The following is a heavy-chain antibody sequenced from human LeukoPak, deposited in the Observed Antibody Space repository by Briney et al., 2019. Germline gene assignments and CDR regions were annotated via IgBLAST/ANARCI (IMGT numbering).Heavy chain of an antibody. CDR2: ISSSGSTI. CDR3: AKRSFDYFSDY. D-gene: IGHD2/OR15-2a*01. J-gene: IGHJ4*02. CDR1: GFTFSGYY. Sequence: GGSLRLSCAASGFTFSGYYMSWIRQAPGKGLEWVSYISSSGSTIYYADSVEGRFAISRDNAKNSLYLQMNSLRAEDTAVYYCAKRSFDYFSDYWGQGTLVTVSS. V-gene: IGHV3-11*01.